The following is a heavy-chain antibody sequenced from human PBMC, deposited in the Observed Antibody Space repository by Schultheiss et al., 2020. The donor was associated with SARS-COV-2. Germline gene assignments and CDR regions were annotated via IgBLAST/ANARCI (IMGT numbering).Heavy chain of an antibody. V-gene: IGHV3-30*01. D-gene: IGHD2-15*01. CDR1: GFTFSSYA. Sequence: GGSLRLSCAASGFTFSSYAMHWVRQAPGKGLEWVAVISYDGSNKYYADSVKGRFTISRDNSKNTLYLQMNSLRAEDTAVYYCARDRDGGSCYSDWGQGTLVTVSS. J-gene: IGHJ4*02. CDR3: ARDRDGGSCYSD. CDR2: ISYDGSNK.